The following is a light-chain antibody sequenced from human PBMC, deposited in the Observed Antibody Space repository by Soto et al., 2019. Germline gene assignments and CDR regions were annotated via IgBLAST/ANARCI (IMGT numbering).Light chain of an antibody. CDR3: AAWDDSLIAFGV. J-gene: IGLJ3*02. CDR2: SNN. Sequence: QSVLTQPPSASGAPGQRVTISCSGSNSNIGSNSVNWYQQLPGTAPKLLIYSNNQRPSGVPDRFSGSKSGTSASLAISGLQSDDEADYYCAAWDDSLIAFGVFGGGTKLTVL. CDR1: NSNIGSNS. V-gene: IGLV1-44*01.